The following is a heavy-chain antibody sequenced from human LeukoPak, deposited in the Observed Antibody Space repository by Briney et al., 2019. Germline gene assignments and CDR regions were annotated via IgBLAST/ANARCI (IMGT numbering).Heavy chain of an antibody. J-gene: IGHJ5*02. Sequence: GRSLRLSCAASGFSFSNSAMHWVRQAPGKGLEWVAVISFDGTNKYYADSVKGRFTISRDNAENSLHLQMNSLRADDTAVYYCAREFKSGYGMWAWGQGTLVTVSS. CDR1: GFSFSNSA. D-gene: IGHD5-18*01. CDR2: ISFDGTNK. V-gene: IGHV3-30-3*01. CDR3: AREFKSGYGMWA.